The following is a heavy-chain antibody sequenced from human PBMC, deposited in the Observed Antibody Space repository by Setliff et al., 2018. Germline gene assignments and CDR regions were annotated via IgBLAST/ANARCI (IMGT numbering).Heavy chain of an antibody. CDR2: IFGSGST. D-gene: IGHD3-3*01. CDR1: RGSINSHY. V-gene: IGHV4-4*07. J-gene: IGHJ6*03. CDR3: ARDVGASFWTVYHAVLPMDV. Sequence: KASETLSLTCTVSRGSINSHYWSWIRQPAGKGLEWIGRIFGSGSTNYNPSLKSRVTMSIDTSKNQFFLKVRSVTAADTAVYYCARDVGASFWTVYHAVLPMDVWGKGTTVTVSS.